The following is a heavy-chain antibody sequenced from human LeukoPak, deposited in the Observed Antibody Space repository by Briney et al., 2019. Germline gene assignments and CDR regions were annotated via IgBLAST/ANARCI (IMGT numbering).Heavy chain of an antibody. CDR3: ARDRYGDYDN. D-gene: IGHD4-17*01. J-gene: IGHJ4*02. V-gene: IGHV3-48*03. CDR2: ISSSGGTI. Sequence: GGSLRLSCAASGFTFSSYEMNWVRQAPGKGLEWVSYISSSGGTIYYADSVKGRFTISRDNAKNSLYLQMNSLRAEDTAVYYCARDRYGDYDNWGQGTLVTVSS. CDR1: GFTFSSYE.